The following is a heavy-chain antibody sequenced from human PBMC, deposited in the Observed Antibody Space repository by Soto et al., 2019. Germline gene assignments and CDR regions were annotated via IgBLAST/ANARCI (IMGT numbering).Heavy chain of an antibody. CDR2: ISGSGDKT. CDR1: GFAFNDFA. CDR3: AKGASHAPFEK. J-gene: IGHJ4*02. V-gene: IGHV3-23*01. Sequence: EVHLLESGGDLVLPGGSLRLSCAASGFAFNDFAMSWVRQAPGKGPEWLSTISGSGDKTFHSDSVKGRFDISRDNSTNNMFLQMNSLRAEDTAIYYCAKGASHAPFEKWGRGTLVTVSS.